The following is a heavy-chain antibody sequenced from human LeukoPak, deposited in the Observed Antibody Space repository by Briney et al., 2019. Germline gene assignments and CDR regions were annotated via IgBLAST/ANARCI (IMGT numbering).Heavy chain of an antibody. V-gene: IGHV1-18*01. D-gene: IGHD3-9*01. Sequence: GASVKVSCKASGYTFTSYGISWVRQAPGQGREWMGWISAYNGNTNCAQKLQGRVTMTTDTSTGTAYMELRSLRSDDTAVYYCARDAYDILTGYQYPNSDAFDIWGQGTMVTVSS. CDR1: GYTFTSYG. J-gene: IGHJ3*02. CDR3: ARDAYDILTGYQYPNSDAFDI. CDR2: ISAYNGNT.